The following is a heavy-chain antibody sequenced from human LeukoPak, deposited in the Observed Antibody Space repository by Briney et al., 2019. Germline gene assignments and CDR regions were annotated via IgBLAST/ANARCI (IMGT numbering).Heavy chain of an antibody. J-gene: IGHJ3*02. D-gene: IGHD2-15*01. CDR3: ARGYCSGGSCYYAFDI. V-gene: IGHV4-34*01. CDR1: GDSISTYF. Sequence: PSETLSLTCSFSGDSISTYFWSWIRQPPGKGLEWIGEINHSGGTNYNPSLKSRVTISVDTSKNQFSLKLSSVTAADTAVYYCARGYCSGGSCYYAFDIWGQGTMVTVSS. CDR2: INHSGGT.